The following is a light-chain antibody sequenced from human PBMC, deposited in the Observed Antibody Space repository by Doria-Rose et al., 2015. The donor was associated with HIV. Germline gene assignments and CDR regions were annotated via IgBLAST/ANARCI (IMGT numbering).Light chain of an antibody. CDR3: SSYTSSSTLVV. Sequence: QSALIQPASVSGSPGQSITISCTGPSSDVGGYNYVSWYQQHPGKAPKLMIYEVSNRPSGVSTRFSGSKSGNTASLTISGLQAEDEADYYCSSYTSSSTLVVFGGGTKLTVL. J-gene: IGLJ2*01. CDR1: SSDVGGYNY. CDR2: EVS. V-gene: IGLV2-14*01.